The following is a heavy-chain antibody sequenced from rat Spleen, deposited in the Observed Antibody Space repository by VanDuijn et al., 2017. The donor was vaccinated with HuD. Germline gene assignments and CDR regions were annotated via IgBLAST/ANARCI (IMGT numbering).Heavy chain of an antibody. Sequence: EVQLVESGGGLVQPGRSLKLSCAASGFTFSNYGMHWIRQAPTKGLEWVASISPSGGSTYYPDSVKGRFTISRDNAKSTLYLQMNSLRSEDTATYYCTRGDYDGTYYHRWFAYWGQGTLVTVSS. CDR2: ISPSGGST. V-gene: IGHV5-19*01. D-gene: IGHD1-12*02. CDR1: GFTFSNYG. J-gene: IGHJ3*01. CDR3: TRGDYDGTYYHRWFAY.